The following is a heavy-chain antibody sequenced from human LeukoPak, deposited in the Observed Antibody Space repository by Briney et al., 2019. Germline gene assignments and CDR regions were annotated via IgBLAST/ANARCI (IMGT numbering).Heavy chain of an antibody. CDR3: ARRRNSSSWYYFDY. CDR2: ISGSSTYT. V-gene: IGHV3-11*03. CDR1: GFTFSDYY. Sequence: GGSLSISCAVSGFTFSDYYMSRIRQAPGKGLEWVSYISGSSTYTNYADSVKGRFTISRDNAKNSLHLQMHSLRAEDTAVYYCARRRNSSSWYYFDYWGQGTLVTVSS. J-gene: IGHJ4*02. D-gene: IGHD6-13*01.